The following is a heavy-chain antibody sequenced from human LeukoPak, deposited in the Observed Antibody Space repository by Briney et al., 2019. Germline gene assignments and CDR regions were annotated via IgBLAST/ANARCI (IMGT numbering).Heavy chain of an antibody. CDR1: GGSFGGYY. D-gene: IGHD3-16*02. CDR2: INHSGST. CDR3: ARGHFYDYIWGSYRPDAFDI. V-gene: IGHV4-34*01. Sequence: SETLSLTCAVYGGSFGGYYWSWIRRPPGKGLEWIGEINHSGSTNYNPSLKSRVTISVDTSKNQFSLKLSSVTAADTAVYYCARGHFYDYIWGSYRPDAFDIWGQGTMVTVSS. J-gene: IGHJ3*02.